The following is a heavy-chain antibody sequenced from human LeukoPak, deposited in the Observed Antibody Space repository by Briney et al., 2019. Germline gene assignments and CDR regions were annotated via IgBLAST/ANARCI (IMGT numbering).Heavy chain of an antibody. CDR1: GGTFSSYA. Sequence: GASVKVSCKASGGTFSSYAISWVRQAPGQGLEWMGGIIPIFGTANYAQKFQGRVTITADESTSTAYMELSSLRSEDTAVYYCARDGRAQFYDSSGYYPQWGQGTLATVSS. J-gene: IGHJ4*02. D-gene: IGHD3-22*01. V-gene: IGHV1-69*13. CDR2: IIPIFGTA. CDR3: ARDGRAQFYDSSGYYPQ.